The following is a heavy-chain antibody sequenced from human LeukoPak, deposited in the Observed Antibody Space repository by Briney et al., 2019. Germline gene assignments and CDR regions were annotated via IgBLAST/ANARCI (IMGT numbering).Heavy chain of an antibody. D-gene: IGHD3-22*01. J-gene: IGHJ3*01. V-gene: IGHV1-2*02. CDR1: GYTFTGYY. CDR2: ITPNSGGT. CDR3: ARDTTYYYDSTGDLLSNDAFDV. Sequence: GASVKVSCKASGYTFTGYYMHWVRQAPGQGLEWMGWITPNSGGTHYAQKFQGRVTMTGDTSISTAYMELSRLRSDDTAVYYCARDTTYYYDSTGDLLSNDAFDVWGQGTMVTVSS.